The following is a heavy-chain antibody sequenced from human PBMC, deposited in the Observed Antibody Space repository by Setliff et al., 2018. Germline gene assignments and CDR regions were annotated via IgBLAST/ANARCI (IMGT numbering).Heavy chain of an antibody. CDR1: GYSFTSYW. D-gene: IGHD3-22*01. V-gene: IGHV5-51*01. J-gene: IGHJ4*02. CDR3: ARESYDSSGYIYYFDY. Sequence: GESLKISCKGSGYSFTSYWIGWVRQMPGKDLEWMGIIYPGDSDTRYSPSFQGQVTISADKSISTAYLQWSSLKASDTAMYYCARESYDSSGYIYYFDYWGQGTLVTVSS. CDR2: IYPGDSDT.